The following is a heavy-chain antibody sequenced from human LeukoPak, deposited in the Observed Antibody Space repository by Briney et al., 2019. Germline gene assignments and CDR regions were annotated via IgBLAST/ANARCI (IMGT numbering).Heavy chain of an antibody. V-gene: IGHV3-33*08. CDR3: AREWGRIAVAGGPGY. J-gene: IGHJ4*02. Sequence: GGSLRLSCAASGFTFSSFPMSWVRQAPGKGLEWLALIWYDGRTKFHADSVKGRFTISRDNSANTLYLQMSSLRVEDTAVYYCAREWGRIAVAGGPGYWGQGARVTVSS. D-gene: IGHD6-19*01. CDR1: GFTFSSFP. CDR2: IWYDGRTK.